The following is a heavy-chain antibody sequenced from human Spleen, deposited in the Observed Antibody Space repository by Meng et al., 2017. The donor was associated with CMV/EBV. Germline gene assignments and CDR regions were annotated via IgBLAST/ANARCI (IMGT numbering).Heavy chain of an antibody. Sequence: GESLKISCAASGFTFSRSAMHWVRQAPGKGLEWVAVISYDGYSKYYADSVKGRFTISRDNAYNSLYLQMNSLRVEDTAVYYCARRKQQYPFYYYGMDVWGQGTTVTVSS. J-gene: IGHJ6*02. CDR1: GFTFSRSA. V-gene: IGHV3-30*04. D-gene: IGHD6-13*01. CDR2: ISYDGYSK. CDR3: ARRKQQYPFYYYGMDV.